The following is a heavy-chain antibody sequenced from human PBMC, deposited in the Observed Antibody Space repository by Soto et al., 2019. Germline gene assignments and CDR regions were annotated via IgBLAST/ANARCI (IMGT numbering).Heavy chain of an antibody. J-gene: IGHJ6*02. D-gene: IGHD2-15*01. CDR1: GFTFSNYW. CDR3: AKGGPYYYYGMDV. Sequence: PGGSLRLSCAASGFTFSNYWMTWVRQAPGKGLEGVANMNRDGSEKYYVDSVKGRFTISRDNAKNSMYLQMNSLRAEDTAVYYCAKGGPYYYYGMDVWGQGTTVTVSS. V-gene: IGHV3-7*03. CDR2: MNRDGSEK.